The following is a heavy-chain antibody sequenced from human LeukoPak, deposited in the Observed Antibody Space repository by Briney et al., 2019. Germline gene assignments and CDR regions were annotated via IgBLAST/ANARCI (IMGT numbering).Heavy chain of an antibody. CDR2: ITSDGSGT. D-gene: IGHD1-1*01. CDR1: GFTLSNYC. Sequence: GRSLRLSCTASGFTLSNYCIHWVRQAPGKGPVWVARITSDGSGTNYADSVKGRFTISRDNAKNAVYLQMNRLRAEDTAVYYCATNPRTDFDIWGQGTMVTVSS. J-gene: IGHJ3*02. CDR3: ATNPRTDFDI. V-gene: IGHV3-74*01.